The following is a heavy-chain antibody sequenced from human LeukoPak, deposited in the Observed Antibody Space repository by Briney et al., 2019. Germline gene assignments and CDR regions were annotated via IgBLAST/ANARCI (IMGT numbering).Heavy chain of an antibody. CDR2: IYYSGST. CDR1: GGSISSSSYY. D-gene: IGHD4-17*01. CDR3: VSRATVTTYYYYYMDV. Sequence: SETLSLTCTVSGGSISSSSYYWGWICQPPGKGLEWIGSIYYSGSTYYNPSLKSRVTISVDTSKNQFSLKLSSVTAADTAVYYCVSRATVTTYYYYYMDVWGKGTTVTVSS. J-gene: IGHJ6*03. V-gene: IGHV4-39*01.